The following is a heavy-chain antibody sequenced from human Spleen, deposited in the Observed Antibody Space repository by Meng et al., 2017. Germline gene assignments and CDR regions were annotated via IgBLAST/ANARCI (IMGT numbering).Heavy chain of an antibody. Sequence: QVHLQRWGAGLLKPSETLSLTCVVSGVSFSDYYWSWIRQPPGKGLEWIGEINHSGSTNYNPSLESRATISVDTSQNNLSLKLSSVTAADSAVYYCARGPTTMAHDFDYWGQGTLVTVSS. CDR2: INHSGST. D-gene: IGHD4-11*01. J-gene: IGHJ4*02. CDR1: GVSFSDYY. V-gene: IGHV4-34*01. CDR3: ARGPTTMAHDFDY.